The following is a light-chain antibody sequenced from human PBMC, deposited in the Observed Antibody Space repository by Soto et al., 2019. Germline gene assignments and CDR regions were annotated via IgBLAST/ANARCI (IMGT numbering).Light chain of an antibody. CDR1: QSVSSY. V-gene: IGKV3-11*01. CDR2: DAS. Sequence: EIVLTQSPATLSLSPGERATLSCRASQSVSSYLAWYQQKPGQAPRLLIYDASNRATGIPARFSGSGSGTGFTLTISSLEPEDFAVYYCKQRRNWQYTFSKGTKLEIK. J-gene: IGKJ2*01. CDR3: KQRRNWQYT.